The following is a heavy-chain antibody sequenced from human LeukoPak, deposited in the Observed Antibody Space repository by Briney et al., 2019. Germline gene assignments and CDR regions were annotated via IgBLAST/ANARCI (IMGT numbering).Heavy chain of an antibody. V-gene: IGHV3-23*01. CDR2: IVVNGDWA. Sequence: GGSLRLSCAASGFTFSDYYMSWIRQAPGKGLEWVAAIVVNGDWALYADSVKGRFTISRDNSKNTLYLQMSSLRAEDTAVYYCAKDPNGDYIGAFDFWGQGTMVTVSS. CDR1: GFTFSDYY. J-gene: IGHJ3*01. D-gene: IGHD4-17*01. CDR3: AKDPNGDYIGAFDF.